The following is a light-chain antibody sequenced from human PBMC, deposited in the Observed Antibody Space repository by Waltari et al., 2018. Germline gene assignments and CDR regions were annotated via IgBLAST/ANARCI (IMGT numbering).Light chain of an antibody. CDR1: QSISTN. V-gene: IGKV3-15*01. CDR2: GAY. J-gene: IGKJ1*01. CDR3: QQYNDWTPWT. Sequence: EIVMTQSPASLSLSPGERASLSCRASQSISTNLAWYQQKPGQAPRLLIYGAYTRATGIPARFSGSVSGSEFTLTISSLQSEDFGVYYCQQYNDWTPWTFGQGTKVEIK.